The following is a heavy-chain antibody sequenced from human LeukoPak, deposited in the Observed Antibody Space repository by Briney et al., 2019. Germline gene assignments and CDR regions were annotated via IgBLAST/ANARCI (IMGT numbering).Heavy chain of an antibody. CDR2: IYYSGST. J-gene: IGHJ4*02. V-gene: IGHV4-39*01. D-gene: IGHD3-10*02. CDR3: ARMFGELPYYFDY. Sequence: SETLSLTCTVSGGSISSSSYYWGWLRQPPGKGLEWIGSIYYSGSTYYNPSLKSRVTISVDTSKNQFSLKLSSVTAADTAVYYCARMFGELPYYFDYWGQGTLVTVSS. CDR1: GGSISSSSYY.